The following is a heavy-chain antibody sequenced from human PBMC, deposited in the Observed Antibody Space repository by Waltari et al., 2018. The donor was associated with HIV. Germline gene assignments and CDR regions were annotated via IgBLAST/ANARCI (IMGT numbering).Heavy chain of an antibody. D-gene: IGHD2-15*01. CDR3: ARALFGGSRGGYFDY. CDR1: GFIVSSNY. CDR2: IYSGGST. Sequence: EVQLVETGGGLIQPGGSLRLSCAASGFIVSSNYMNWVRQAPGKGLEWVSVIYSGGSTYYADSWKGRFTISRNNSKNTLYLQMNSLRAEDTAVYYCARALFGGSRGGYFDYWGQGTLVTVSS. V-gene: IGHV3-53*02. J-gene: IGHJ4*02.